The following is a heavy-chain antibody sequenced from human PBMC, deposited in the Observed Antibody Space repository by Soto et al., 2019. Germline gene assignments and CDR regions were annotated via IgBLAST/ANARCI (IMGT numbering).Heavy chain of an antibody. CDR1: GFTFSSYA. J-gene: IGHJ6*02. Sequence: SLRLSCAASGFTFSSYAMHWVRQAPGKGLEWVAVISYDGSNKYYADSVKGRFTISRDNSKNTLYLQMNSLRAEDTAVYYCARDHVLEWLLSYYYYYGMDVWGQGTTVTVSS. D-gene: IGHD3-3*01. CDR2: ISYDGSNK. V-gene: IGHV3-30-3*01. CDR3: ARDHVLEWLLSYYYYYGMDV.